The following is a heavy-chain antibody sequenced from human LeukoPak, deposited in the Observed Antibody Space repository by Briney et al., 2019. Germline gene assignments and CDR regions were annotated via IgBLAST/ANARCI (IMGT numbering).Heavy chain of an antibody. D-gene: IGHD5-24*01. V-gene: IGHV3-30*02. CDR1: GFTFSGFA. Sequence: GGSLRLSCAASGFTFSGFAMSWVRQAPGKGLDWVAFIRYDGNNKYYADSVKGRFTISRDNSKNTLYLQMNSLRAEDTAVYYCAKGDAPWGQGTLVTVSS. CDR3: AKGDAP. CDR2: IRYDGNNK. J-gene: IGHJ5*02.